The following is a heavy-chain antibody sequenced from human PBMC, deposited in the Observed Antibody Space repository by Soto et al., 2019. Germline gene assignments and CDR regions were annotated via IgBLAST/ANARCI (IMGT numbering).Heavy chain of an antibody. V-gene: IGHV3-23*01. CDR1: GFTFSSYA. D-gene: IGHD2-15*01. CDR2: ISGSGGST. J-gene: IGHJ5*02. Sequence: GGSLRLSCAASGFTFSSYAMSWVRQAPGKGLEWVSAISGSGGSTYYADSVKGRFTISRDNSKNTLYLQMNSLRAEDTAVYYCAVDIVVVVAANNWFDPWGQGTLVTVSS. CDR3: AVDIVVVVAANNWFDP.